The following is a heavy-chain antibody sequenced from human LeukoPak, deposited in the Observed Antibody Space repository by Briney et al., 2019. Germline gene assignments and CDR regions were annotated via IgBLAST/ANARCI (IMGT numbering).Heavy chain of an antibody. CDR1: GGSISSGSYY. CDR3: ARWTVDPPSKVVSYGMDV. V-gene: IGHV4-61*02. CDR2: IYTSGST. J-gene: IGHJ6*02. Sequence: PSETLSLTCTVSGGSISSGSYYWSWIRQPAGKGLEWIGRIYTSGSTNYNPSLKSRVTISVDTSKNQFYLKLSSVTAADAAVYYCARWTVDPPSKVVSYGMDVWGQGTTVTVSS. D-gene: IGHD2-2*01.